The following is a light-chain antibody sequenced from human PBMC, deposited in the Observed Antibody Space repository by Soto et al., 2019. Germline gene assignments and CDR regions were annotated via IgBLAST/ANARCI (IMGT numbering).Light chain of an antibody. J-gene: IGLJ1*01. Sequence: QSVLTQPASVSGSPGQSITISCTGTSSDVGGYNYISWFQQHPGKAPKLMIYEVSDRPSGVSNRFSGSKSGNTASLTISGLQAEDEADYYCSSYSSISTHVFGTGITVTVL. CDR1: SSDVGGYNY. CDR2: EVS. V-gene: IGLV2-14*01. CDR3: SSYSSISTHV.